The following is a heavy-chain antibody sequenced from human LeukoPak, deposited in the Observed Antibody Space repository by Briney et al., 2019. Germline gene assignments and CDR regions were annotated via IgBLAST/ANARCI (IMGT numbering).Heavy chain of an antibody. CDR1: GGSISSYY. CDR2: IYYSGST. J-gene: IGHJ3*02. CDR3: ARSGRAVAFDI. D-gene: IGHD1-14*01. Sequence: SETLSLTCTVSGGSISSYYWSWIRQPPGKGLEWIGYIYYSGSTNYNPSLKSRVTISVDTSKNQFSLKLSSVTAADTAVYYCARSGRAVAFDIWGQGTMVTVSS. V-gene: IGHV4-59*08.